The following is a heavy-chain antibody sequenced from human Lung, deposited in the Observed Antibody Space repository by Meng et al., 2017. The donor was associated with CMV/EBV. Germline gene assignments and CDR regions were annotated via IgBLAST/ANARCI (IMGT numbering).Heavy chain of an antibody. Sequence: ASXXVSXKASGYSFTAYYIHWVRQAPGQGLEWMGWISPNSGGTNYAQRFQGRVTLTRDTSISTVYMELRRLTSDDTAVYFCARDFVVLPAATYFDYWAQGTXVTVSS. V-gene: IGHV1-2*02. CDR2: ISPNSGGT. CDR1: GYSFTAYY. J-gene: IGHJ4*02. D-gene: IGHD2-2*01. CDR3: ARDFVVLPAATYFDY.